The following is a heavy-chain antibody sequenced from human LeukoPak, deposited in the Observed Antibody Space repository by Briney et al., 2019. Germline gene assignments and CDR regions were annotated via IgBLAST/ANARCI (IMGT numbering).Heavy chain of an antibody. CDR2: INYRGTT. J-gene: IGHJ4*02. CDR1: GGPISSGDYY. CDR3: ARVSRDSGNYYTFLDY. Sequence: SETLSLTCTVSGGPISSGDYYWGWIRQPPGTGPEWIGSINYRGTTYYNPSLQSRVAISVDTSKNQFSLQLTSVTATDTAVYYCARVSRDSGNYYTFLDYWGQGTLVTVSS. V-gene: IGHV4-39*07. D-gene: IGHD1-26*01.